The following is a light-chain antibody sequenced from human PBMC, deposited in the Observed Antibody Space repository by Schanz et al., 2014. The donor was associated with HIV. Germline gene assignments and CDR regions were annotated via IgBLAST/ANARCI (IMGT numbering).Light chain of an antibody. CDR1: SSDIGGSDY. CDR3: SSYTSSSTGV. V-gene: IGLV2-14*03. Sequence: QSALTQPASVSGSPGQSITISCSGTSSDIGGSDYVSWYQQHPGRAPKVLIYDVRDRPSGVSNRFSGSKSGNTASLTISGLQAEDEADYYCSSYTSSSTGVFGTGTKLTVL. CDR2: DVR. J-gene: IGLJ1*01.